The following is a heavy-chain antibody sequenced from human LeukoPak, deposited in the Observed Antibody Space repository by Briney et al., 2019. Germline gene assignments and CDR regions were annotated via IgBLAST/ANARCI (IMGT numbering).Heavy chain of an antibody. D-gene: IGHD4-23*01. J-gene: IGHJ4*02. CDR2: IYYSGST. CDR3: ARVDGGNLYFDY. V-gene: IGHV4-59*01. Sequence: SETLSLTCTVSGGSISSYYWSWIRQPPWKGLEWIGYIYYSGSTNYNPSLKSRVTISVDTSKNQFSLKLSSVTAADTAVYYCARVDGGNLYFDYWGQGTLVTVSS. CDR1: GGSISSYY.